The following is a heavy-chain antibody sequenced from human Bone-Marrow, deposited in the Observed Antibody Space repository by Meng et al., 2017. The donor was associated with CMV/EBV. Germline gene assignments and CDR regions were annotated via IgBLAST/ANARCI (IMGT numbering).Heavy chain of an antibody. CDR2: MNPNSGNT. Sequence: ASVKVSCKPSGYTFTNYDINWVRQATGQGLEWMGWMNPNSGNTGYAQKFQGRVTITRNTSISTAYMELSSLRSEDTAVYYCARGSNDILTGYTYWGQGTLVTVSS. J-gene: IGHJ4*02. CDR3: ARGSNDILTGYTY. D-gene: IGHD3-9*01. V-gene: IGHV1-8*01. CDR1: GYTFTNYD.